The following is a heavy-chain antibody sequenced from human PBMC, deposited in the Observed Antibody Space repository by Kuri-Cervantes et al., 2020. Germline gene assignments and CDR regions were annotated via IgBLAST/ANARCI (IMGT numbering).Heavy chain of an antibody. CDR3: ARDRSGHYYYGMDV. Sequence: GESLKISCAASGFTFSSYAMSWVRQAPGKGLEWVSAISGSGGSTYYADSVKGRFTISRDNAKNSLYLQMNSLRDEDTAVYYCARDRSGHYYYGMDVWGQGTTVTVSS. CDR1: GFTFSSYA. J-gene: IGHJ6*02. CDR2: ISGSGGST. V-gene: IGHV3-23*01. D-gene: IGHD2-15*01.